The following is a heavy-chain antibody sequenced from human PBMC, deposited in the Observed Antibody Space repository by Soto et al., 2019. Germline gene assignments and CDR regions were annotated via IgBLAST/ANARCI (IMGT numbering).Heavy chain of an antibody. CDR1: GDRVSSTSAG. J-gene: IGHJ4*01. Sequence: SQTLSLTFAITGDRVSSTSAGWSCFRQSPSRGLEWLGRTYYRSKWYYEYAVSVGDRITINPDTSKNQYSLHFNYVPTHDTALYFWPRGEHSSGRIFDYWGQGNRGT. CDR3: PRGEHSSGRIFDY. CDR2: TYYRSKWYY. V-gene: IGHV6-1*01. D-gene: IGHD1-26*01.